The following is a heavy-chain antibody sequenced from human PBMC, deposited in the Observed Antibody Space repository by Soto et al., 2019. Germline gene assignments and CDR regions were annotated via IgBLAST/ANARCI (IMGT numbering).Heavy chain of an antibody. D-gene: IGHD4-17*01. CDR2: IWYDGSNK. J-gene: IGHJ4*02. Sequence: QVQLVESGGGVVQPGRSLRLSCAASGFTFSSYGMHWVRQAPGKGLEWVAVIWYDGSNKYYADSVKGRFTISRDNSKNTLYLQMNSQRAEDTAVYYCARDGGCGDLPLAAHDYWGQGTLVTVSS. V-gene: IGHV3-33*01. CDR3: ARDGGCGDLPLAAHDY. CDR1: GFTFSSYG.